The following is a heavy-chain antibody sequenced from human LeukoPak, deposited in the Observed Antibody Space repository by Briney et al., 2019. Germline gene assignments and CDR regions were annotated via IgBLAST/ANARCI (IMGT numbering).Heavy chain of an antibody. J-gene: IGHJ5*02. CDR3: ARGRDSAGLRRNWFDP. Sequence: SETLSLTCTVSGGSISSYYWSWIRQPPGQGLEWIGYIYYSGSTNYNPSLKSRVTISVDTSKNQFSLKLSSVTAADTAVYYCARGRDSAGLRRNWFDPWGQGTLVTVSS. CDR1: GGSISSYY. D-gene: IGHD3-16*01. V-gene: IGHV4-59*01. CDR2: IYYSGST.